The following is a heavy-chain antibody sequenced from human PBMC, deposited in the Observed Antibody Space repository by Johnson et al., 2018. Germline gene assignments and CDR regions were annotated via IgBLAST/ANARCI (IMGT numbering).Heavy chain of an antibody. J-gene: IGHJ3*01. V-gene: IGHV3-23*01. CDR3: AKGGGWNPSPA. CDR1: GFTFSSYA. Sequence: EVQLLETGGGLVQPGGSLRLSCAASGFTFSSYAMSWVRKAPGKGLEWVSAISGSGGSTYYADSVKGRITISRDNSKNTLYRQMNSLRAEDTAVYYGAKGGGWNPSPAWGQGTMVTVSS. D-gene: IGHD1-1*01. CDR2: ISGSGGST.